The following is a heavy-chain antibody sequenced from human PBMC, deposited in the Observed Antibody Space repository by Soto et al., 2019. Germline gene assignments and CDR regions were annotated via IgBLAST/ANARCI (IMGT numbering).Heavy chain of an antibody. D-gene: IGHD6-13*01. CDR3: TRDASRDSSARGWFDP. Sequence: GGSLRLSCAASGFTFRSFTMNWVRQAPGKGLEWVSTISSNSAYIYYTDALRGRCTISRDNAKNSLHLQMNSLRAEDTAVYYCTRDASRDSSARGWFDPWGPGTLVTVSS. J-gene: IGHJ5*02. CDR1: GFTFRSFT. CDR2: ISSNSAYI. V-gene: IGHV3-21*01.